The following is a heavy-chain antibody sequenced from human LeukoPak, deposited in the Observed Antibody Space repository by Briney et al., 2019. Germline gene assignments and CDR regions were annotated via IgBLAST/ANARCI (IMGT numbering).Heavy chain of an antibody. CDR1: GGSFSGYY. D-gene: IGHD2-15*01. Sequence: SETLSLTCAVYGGSFSGYYWSWIRQPPGKGQEWIGEINHSGSTNYNPSLKSRVTISVDTSKNQFSLKLSSVTAADTAVYYCARDSFPLGYCSGGSCRTKGGRPRWFDPWGQGTLVTVSS. V-gene: IGHV4-34*01. CDR3: ARDSFPLGYCSGGSCRTKGGRPRWFDP. J-gene: IGHJ5*02. CDR2: INHSGST.